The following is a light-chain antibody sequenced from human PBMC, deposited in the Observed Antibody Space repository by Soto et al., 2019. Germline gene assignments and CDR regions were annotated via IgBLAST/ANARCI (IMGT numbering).Light chain of an antibody. CDR1: QSVSSSY. Sequence: ETVLTHSPGTLSLSPCERAALSCSASQSVSSSYLAWYQQKPGQAPRLLIYDASSRATGIPDRFSGSGSGTDFTLTISRLEPEDFAVYYCQQYDSSPLTFGGGTKVDIK. CDR2: DAS. V-gene: IGKV3-20*01. J-gene: IGKJ4*01. CDR3: QQYDSSPLT.